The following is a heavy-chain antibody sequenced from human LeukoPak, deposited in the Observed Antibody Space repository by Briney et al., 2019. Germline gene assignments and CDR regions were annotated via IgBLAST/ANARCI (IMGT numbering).Heavy chain of an antibody. V-gene: IGHV1-69*06. CDR2: IIPIFGTA. CDR1: GCTFRSYA. Sequence: SVKVSCKGSGCTFRSYASRWVRQPPGQGLAWMGGIIPIFGTANYAQKFQGRVTITADKSTGTAYMELSSLRSEDTAVCYCARAAGVWFGELLPIDYWGQGTLVTVSS. J-gene: IGHJ4*02. D-gene: IGHD3-10*01. CDR3: ARAAGVWFGELLPIDY.